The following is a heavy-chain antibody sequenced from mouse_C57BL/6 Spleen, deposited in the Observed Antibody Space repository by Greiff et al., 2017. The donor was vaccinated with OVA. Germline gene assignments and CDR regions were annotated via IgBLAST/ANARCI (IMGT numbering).Heavy chain of an antibody. CDR1: GFTFSSYG. Sequence: DVMLVESGGDLVKPGGSLKLSCAASGFTFSSYGMSWVRQTPDKRLEWVATISSGGSYTYYPDSVKGRFTISRDNAKNTLYLQMSSLKSEDTAMYYCARPVYYFDYWGQGTTLTVSS. J-gene: IGHJ2*01. V-gene: IGHV5-6*02. CDR3: ARPVYYFDY. CDR2: ISSGGSYT.